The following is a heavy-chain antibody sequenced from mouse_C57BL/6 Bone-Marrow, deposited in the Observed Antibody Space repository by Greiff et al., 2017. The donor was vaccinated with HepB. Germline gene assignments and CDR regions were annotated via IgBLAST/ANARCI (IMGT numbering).Heavy chain of an antibody. CDR1: GYTFTDYE. V-gene: IGHV1-15*01. Sequence: QVQLQQSGAELVRPGASVTLSCKASGYTFTDYEMHWVKQTPVHGLEWIGVIDPETGGTAYNQKFKGKAILTADKSSSTAYMELRSLTSEDSAVYYCTRRQLRPHYYAMDYWGQGTSVTVSS. J-gene: IGHJ4*01. D-gene: IGHD3-2*02. CDR2: IDPETGGT. CDR3: TRRQLRPHYYAMDY.